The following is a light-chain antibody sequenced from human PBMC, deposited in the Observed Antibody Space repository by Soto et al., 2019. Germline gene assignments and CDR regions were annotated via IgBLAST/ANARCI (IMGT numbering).Light chain of an antibody. CDR1: SSDIGTYHY. CDR2: EVN. J-gene: IGLJ1*01. V-gene: IGLV2-14*01. CDR3: ISYAGSSNV. Sequence: QSVLTQPAAVSGSPGQSITISCTGTSSDIGTYHYVSWYQQHPSKAPKLIIYEVNNRPSGISNRFSGSKSDNTASLTISGLQAEDEGDYYCISYAGSSNVFGTGTKVTVL.